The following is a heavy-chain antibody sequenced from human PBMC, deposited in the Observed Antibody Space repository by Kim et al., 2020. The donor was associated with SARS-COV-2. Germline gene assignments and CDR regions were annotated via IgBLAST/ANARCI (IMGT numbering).Heavy chain of an antibody. Sequence: GGSLRLSCAASGFTFSSYAMYWVRQAPGKGLEGVAAISYDGSNKYYADTVKGRFTISRDNSKNMLYLGMNSLRAEDTAMYYCANNWNLDNWGQGTLVTVS. CDR3: ANNWNLDN. D-gene: IGHD1-20*01. V-gene: IGHV3-30-3*01. CDR1: GFTFSSYA. J-gene: IGHJ4*02. CDR2: ISYDGSNK.